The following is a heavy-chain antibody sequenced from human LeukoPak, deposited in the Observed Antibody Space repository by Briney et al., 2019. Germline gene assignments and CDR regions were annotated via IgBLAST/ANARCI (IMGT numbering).Heavy chain of an antibody. V-gene: IGHV3-23*01. CDR3: AKADGSGIKDYFDY. CDR1: GFTFSSYA. Sequence: PGGSLRLSCAASGFTFSSYAMSWVRQAPGKGLEWVSAISGSGGSTYYADSLKGRFTISIDNYKNTLYLKMNSLRAEDTAVYYCAKADGSGIKDYFDYWGQGTLVTVSS. J-gene: IGHJ4*02. CDR2: ISGSGGST. D-gene: IGHD3-10*01.